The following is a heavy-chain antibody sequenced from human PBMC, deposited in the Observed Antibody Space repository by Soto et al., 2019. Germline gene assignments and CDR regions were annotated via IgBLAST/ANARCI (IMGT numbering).Heavy chain of an antibody. CDR3: AAGEASSRNLAPYYLDF. V-gene: IGHV4-59*01. Sequence: SETLSLTCTVSGGSMRNYFWTWIRQPPGKGLEWIGYIHYSGTTSFSPSYNPSLRSRVTISEDTSKNQLSLKLLSVTTADTAVYFCAAGEASSRNLAPYYLDFWGQGTLVTVSS. CDR2: IHYSGTT. J-gene: IGHJ4*02. CDR1: GGSMRNYF. D-gene: IGHD6-13*01.